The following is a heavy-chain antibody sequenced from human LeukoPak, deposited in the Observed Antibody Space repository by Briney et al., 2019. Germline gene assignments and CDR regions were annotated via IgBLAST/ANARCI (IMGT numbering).Heavy chain of an antibody. CDR3: ASPSRYSGYEHYGMDV. CDR2: FDPEDGET. D-gene: IGHD5-12*01. Sequence: ASVKVSCKVSGYTLTELSMHWMRQAPGKGLEWMGGFDPEDGETIYAQKFQGRVTMTGDTSTDTAYMELSSLRSEDTAVYYCASPSRYSGYEHYGMDVWGQGTTVTVSS. V-gene: IGHV1-24*01. CDR1: GYTLTELS. J-gene: IGHJ6*02.